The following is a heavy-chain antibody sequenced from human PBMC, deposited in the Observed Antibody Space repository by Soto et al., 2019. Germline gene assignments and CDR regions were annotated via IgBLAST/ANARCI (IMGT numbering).Heavy chain of an antibody. CDR2: IYYNGNT. CDR3: ARDFYGDNGGDYYYYMDV. J-gene: IGHJ6*03. D-gene: IGHD4-17*01. CDR1: GGSINDYY. V-gene: IGHV4-59*01. Sequence: SETLSLTCTVSGGSINDYYWSWIRQAPGKGLEWIGYIYYNGNTNYNPSLTSRVTISVDMSKNQFSLKLSSVTAADTAVYYCARDFYGDNGGDYYYYMDVWGKGTTVTVSS.